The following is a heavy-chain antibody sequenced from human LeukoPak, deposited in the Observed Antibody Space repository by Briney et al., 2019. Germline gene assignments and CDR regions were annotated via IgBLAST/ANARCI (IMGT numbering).Heavy chain of an antibody. CDR2: ISASDGST. CDR3: AKLTSGWFEDF. Sequence: PGGSLRLSCAASGFTFGSYAMTWVRQAPGKGLEWVSAISASDGSTYYVDSVKGRFTISRDFSKNTLFLQMNSLRAEDTAVYYCAKLTSGWFEDFWGQGTLVTVSS. D-gene: IGHD6-19*01. V-gene: IGHV3-23*01. J-gene: IGHJ4*02. CDR1: GFTFGSYA.